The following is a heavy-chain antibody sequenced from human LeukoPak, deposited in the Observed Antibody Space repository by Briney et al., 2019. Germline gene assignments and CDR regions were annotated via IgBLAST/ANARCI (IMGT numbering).Heavy chain of an antibody. CDR2: IIPIFGTA. V-gene: IGHV1-69*01. CDR3: ARGLRGPHYDILTGLDY. J-gene: IGHJ4*02. D-gene: IGHD3-9*01. CDR1: GGTFSSYA. Sequence: SVKVSCKASGGTFSSYAISWVRQAPGQGLEWMGGIIPIFGTANYAQKLQGRVTITADESTSTAYMKLSSLRSEHTAVYYRARGLRGPHYDILTGLDYWGQGTLVTVSS.